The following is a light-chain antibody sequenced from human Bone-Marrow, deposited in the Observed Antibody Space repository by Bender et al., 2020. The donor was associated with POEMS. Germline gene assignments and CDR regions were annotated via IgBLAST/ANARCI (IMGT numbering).Light chain of an antibody. V-gene: IGLV2-14*03. CDR1: SSDVGRYKY. J-gene: IGLJ1*01. CDR2: DVN. CDR3: SSYTTRKTFV. Sequence: QSALTQPASVSGSPGQSITISCTGTSSDVGRYKYVSWYQHHPGKVPKLMIYDVNNRPSGVSDRFSGSKSGNTAYLTISGLQAEDEADYHCSSYTTRKTFVFGTGTEVTVL.